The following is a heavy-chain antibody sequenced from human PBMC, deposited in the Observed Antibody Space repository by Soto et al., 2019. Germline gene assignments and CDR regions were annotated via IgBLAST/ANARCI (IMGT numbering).Heavy chain of an antibody. J-gene: IGHJ4*02. D-gene: IGHD6-19*01. Sequence: QLQLQESGPGLVKPSETLSLTCTVSGGSISSSSYYWGWIRQPPGKGLEWIGSIYYSGSTYYNPSPKSRVNISVEKSKNQFSLKLSFVTAAEPAVYYCARHAVPSRGFTDYWGQGTLVTVSS. CDR1: GGSISSSSYY. CDR3: ARHAVPSRGFTDY. CDR2: IYYSGST. V-gene: IGHV4-39*01.